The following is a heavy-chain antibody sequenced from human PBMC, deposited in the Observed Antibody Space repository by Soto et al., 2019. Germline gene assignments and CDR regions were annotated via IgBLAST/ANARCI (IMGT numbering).Heavy chain of an antibody. Sequence: QVQLVQSGAEVKKPGSSVKVSCKASGGTFSSYAISWVRQAPGQGLEWMGGIIPIFGTANYAQKFQGRVTVTAEESKSTAYMELSSMRSEDTAVYYCARGSSPRPRLGYCSGGSCYLPNWFDPWGQGTLVPVSS. CDR3: ARGSSPRPRLGYCSGGSCYLPNWFDP. J-gene: IGHJ5*02. CDR1: GGTFSSYA. D-gene: IGHD2-15*01. V-gene: IGHV1-69*01. CDR2: IIPIFGTA.